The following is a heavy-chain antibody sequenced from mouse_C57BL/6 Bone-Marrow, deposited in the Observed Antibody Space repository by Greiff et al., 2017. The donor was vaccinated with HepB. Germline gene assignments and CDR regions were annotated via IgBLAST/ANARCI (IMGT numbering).Heavy chain of an antibody. CDR2: INSDGGST. V-gene: IGHV5-2*01. D-gene: IGHD1-1*01. CDR3: SRQNGSRADYFDY. J-gene: IGHJ2*01. CDR1: EYEFPSHD. Sequence: EVKLVESGGGLVQPGESLKLSCESDEYEFPSHDMSWVRKTPEKRLELVAAINSDGGSTYYPDTMERRFIISRDNTKKTLYLQMSSLRSEDTALYYCSRQNGSRADYFDYWGQGTTLTVSS.